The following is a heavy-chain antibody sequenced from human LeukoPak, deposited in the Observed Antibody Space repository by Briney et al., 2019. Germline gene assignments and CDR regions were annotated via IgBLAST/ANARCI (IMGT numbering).Heavy chain of an antibody. CDR1: GGSISSYY. V-gene: IGHV4-59*01. Sequence: SETLSLTCTVSGGSISSYYWSWIRQPPGKGLEWIGYIYYSGSTNYNPSLKSRVTISVDTSKNQFSLKLSSVTAADTAVYYCARGGSGFDYWGQGTLVTVSS. CDR3: ARGGSGFDY. J-gene: IGHJ4*02. D-gene: IGHD1-26*01. CDR2: IYYSGST.